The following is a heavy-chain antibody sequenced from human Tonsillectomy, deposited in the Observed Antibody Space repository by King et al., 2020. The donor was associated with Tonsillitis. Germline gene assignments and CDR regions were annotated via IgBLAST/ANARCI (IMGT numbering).Heavy chain of an antibody. CDR1: GGSISSGNYY. Sequence: QLQESGPGLVKPSQTLSLTCTVSGGSISSGNYYWSWIRQPAGKGLEWIGRIYTSGSTSYNPSLKCRLTISVDTSKKQFSLTLSSVPAADTAIYYCARDSRGEAHFLPLDYWGQGTLVTVSS. CDR2: IYTSGST. D-gene: IGHD3-10*01. CDR3: ARDSRGEAHFLPLDY. J-gene: IGHJ4*02. V-gene: IGHV4-61*02.